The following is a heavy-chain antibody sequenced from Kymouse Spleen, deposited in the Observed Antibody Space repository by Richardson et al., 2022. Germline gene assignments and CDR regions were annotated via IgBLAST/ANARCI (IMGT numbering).Heavy chain of an antibody. CDR2: IYYSGST. CDR3: ARDHSSSLFDY. CDR1: GGSVSSGSYY. D-gene: IGHD6-6*01. V-gene: IGHV4-61*01. Sequence: QVQLQESGPGLVKPSETLSLTCTVSGGSVSSGSYYWSWIRQPPGKGLEWIGYIYYSGSTNYNPSLKSRVTISVDTSKNQFSLKLSSVTAADTAVYYCARDHSSSLFDYWGQGTLVTVSS. J-gene: IGHJ4*02.